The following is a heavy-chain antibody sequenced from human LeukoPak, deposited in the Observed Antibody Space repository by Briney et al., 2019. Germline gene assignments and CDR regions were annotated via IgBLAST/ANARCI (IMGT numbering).Heavy chain of an antibody. J-gene: IGHJ4*02. V-gene: IGHV1-18*01. Sequence: GASVKVSCKASDYTFTSYGISWVRQAPGQGLEWMGWISAYNGNTNYAQKLQGRVTMTTDTSTSTAYMELRSLRSDDTAVYYCARVPPNDYSNYARYWGQGTLVTVSS. CDR3: ARVPPNDYSNYARY. CDR1: DYTFTSYG. CDR2: ISAYNGNT. D-gene: IGHD4-11*01.